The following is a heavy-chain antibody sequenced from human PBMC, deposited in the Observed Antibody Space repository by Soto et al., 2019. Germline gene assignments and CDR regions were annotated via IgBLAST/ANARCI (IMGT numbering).Heavy chain of an antibody. CDR2: ISSSSSYI. V-gene: IGHV3-21*01. CDR3: ARGPNWNYPGDFDY. J-gene: IGHJ4*02. D-gene: IGHD1-7*01. CDR1: GFTFSSYS. Sequence: EVQLVESGGGLVKPGGSLRLSCAASGFTFSSYSMNWVRQAPGKGLEWVSSISSSSSYIYYADSVKGRFTISRDNAKNSLYLQMNSLRAEDTAVYYCARGPNWNYPGDFDYWGQGTLVTVSS.